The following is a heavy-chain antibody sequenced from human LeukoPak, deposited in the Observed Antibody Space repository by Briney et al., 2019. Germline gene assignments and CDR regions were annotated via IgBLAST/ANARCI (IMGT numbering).Heavy chain of an antibody. D-gene: IGHD6-19*01. Sequence: GASVKVSCKASGGTFSSYAISWVRQAPGQGLEWMGGIIPIFGTANYAQKFQGRVTITRDTSASTAYMELSSLRSEDTAVYYCARAPPDIYSSGWYRASVGDYWGQGTLVTVSS. CDR2: IIPIFGTA. CDR1: GGTFSSYA. J-gene: IGHJ4*02. CDR3: ARAPPDIYSSGWYRASVGDY. V-gene: IGHV1-69*05.